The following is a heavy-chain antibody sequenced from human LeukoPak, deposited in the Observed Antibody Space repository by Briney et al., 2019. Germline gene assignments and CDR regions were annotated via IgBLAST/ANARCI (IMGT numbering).Heavy chain of an antibody. J-gene: IGHJ4*02. CDR2: ISGSGGST. CDR1: GFTFSSYA. D-gene: IGHD3-22*01. CDR3: ARSDYYDSSGPFDY. V-gene: IGHV3-23*01. Sequence: RSLRLSCAASGFTFSSYAMSWVRQAPGKGLEWVSAISGSGGSTYYADFVKGRFTISRDNSKNTLYLQMNSLRAEDTAVYYCARSDYYDSSGPFDYWGQGTLVTVSS.